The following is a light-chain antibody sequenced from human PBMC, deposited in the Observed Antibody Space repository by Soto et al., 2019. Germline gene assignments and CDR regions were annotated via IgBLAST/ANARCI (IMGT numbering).Light chain of an antibody. J-gene: IGLJ1*01. CDR3: SSYTRSSTLVV. Sequence: QSALTQPASVSGSPGQSITISCTGTSSDVGYYKYVSWYQHHPGKAPKLMIYEVNNRPSGVSNRFSGSKSGNTASLTISGLQAEDEADYFCSSYTRSSTLVVFGPGTKLTVL. CDR1: SSDVGYYKY. V-gene: IGLV2-14*01. CDR2: EVN.